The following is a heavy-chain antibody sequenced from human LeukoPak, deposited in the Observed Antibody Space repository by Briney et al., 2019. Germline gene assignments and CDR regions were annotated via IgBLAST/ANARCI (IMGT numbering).Heavy chain of an antibody. D-gene: IGHD3-9*01. J-gene: IGHJ6*03. Sequence: SETLSLTCTVSGGFINSYYWSWIRQPAGKGLEWIGRVYTSGITNYNPSLKSRITMSVDTSKNQFSLKLTSVTTADTAVYYCARHNGFDRGYYYYMDVWGKGTTVTVSS. V-gene: IGHV4-4*07. CDR2: VYTSGIT. CDR3: ARHNGFDRGYYYYMDV. CDR1: GGFINSYY.